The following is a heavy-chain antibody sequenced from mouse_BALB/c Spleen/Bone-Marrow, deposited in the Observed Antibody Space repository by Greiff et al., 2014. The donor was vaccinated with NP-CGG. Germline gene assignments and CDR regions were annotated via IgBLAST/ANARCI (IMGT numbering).Heavy chain of an antibody. Sequence: EVKLVESGAELVEPGASVKLSCTASGFNIKDTYMHWVKQRPEQGLEWIGRIDPAYGNAKYGQKFQGKATITADTSSNTAYLQLGSVTSEDNDVDYCASYYDGSSGFAYWGQGTLVTVSA. CDR3: ASYYDGSSGFAY. V-gene: IGHV14-3*02. CDR1: GFNIKDTY. J-gene: IGHJ3*01. CDR2: IDPAYGNA. D-gene: IGHD1-1*01.